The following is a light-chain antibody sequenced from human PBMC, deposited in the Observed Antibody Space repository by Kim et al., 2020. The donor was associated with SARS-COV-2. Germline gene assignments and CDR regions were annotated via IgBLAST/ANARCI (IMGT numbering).Light chain of an antibody. CDR3: SSYTSIGTQVV. J-gene: IGLJ2*01. V-gene: IGLV2-14*03. CDR2: DVD. CDR1: SCDVGVNNY. Sequence: QSLTVSGTGTSCDVGVNNYVSLHQQHPGKAPNLMIYDVDKPPSGVSDRFSGSKSGDTASLTISGLQAEDETDYYCSSYTSIGTQVVFGGGTQLTVL.